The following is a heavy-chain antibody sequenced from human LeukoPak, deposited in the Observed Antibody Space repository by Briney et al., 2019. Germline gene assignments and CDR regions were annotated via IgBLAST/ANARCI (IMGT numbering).Heavy chain of an antibody. CDR3: AKYGGSGWVIDN. CDR2: IYYTGAT. J-gene: IGHJ4*02. V-gene: IGHV4-59*08. Sequence: PSETLSLTCTVSGGSISSYHWTWIRQPPGKGLEWIGYIYYTGATSYNPSLKSRDTISVDTSKNQFSLKVTAVTTADTAVYYCAKYGGSGWVIDNWGQGTLVTVSS. D-gene: IGHD6-19*01. CDR1: GGSISSYH.